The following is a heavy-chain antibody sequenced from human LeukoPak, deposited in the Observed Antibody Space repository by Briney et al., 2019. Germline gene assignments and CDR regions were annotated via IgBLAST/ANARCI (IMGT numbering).Heavy chain of an antibody. J-gene: IGHJ4*02. CDR1: GGSFSSYY. Sequence: SETLSLTCAVYGGSFSSYYWSWIRQPPGKGLEWIGYIYYSGSTNYNPSLKSRVTISVDTSKNQFSLKLSSVTAADTAVYYCARDGIEDYSNYDHYFDYWGQGTLVTVSS. CDR2: IYYSGST. V-gene: IGHV4-59*01. D-gene: IGHD4-11*01. CDR3: ARDGIEDYSNYDHYFDY.